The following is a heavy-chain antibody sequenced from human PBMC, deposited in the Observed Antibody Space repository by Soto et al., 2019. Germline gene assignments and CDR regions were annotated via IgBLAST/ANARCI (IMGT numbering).Heavy chain of an antibody. CDR2: INPSGGST. CDR1: GYTFTSYY. D-gene: IGHD3-10*01. CDR3: AREHIWFGELTHYGMDV. Sequence: GASVKVSCKASGYTFTSYYMHWVRQAPGQGLEWMGIINPSGGSTSYAQKFQGRVTMTRDTSTSTVYMELSSLRSEDTAVYYCAREHIWFGELTHYGMDVWGQGTKVTVSS. V-gene: IGHV1-46*01. J-gene: IGHJ6*02.